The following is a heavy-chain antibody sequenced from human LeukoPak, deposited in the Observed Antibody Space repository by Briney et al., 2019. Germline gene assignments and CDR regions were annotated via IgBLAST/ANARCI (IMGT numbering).Heavy chain of an antibody. J-gene: IGHJ5*02. CDR2: INPNSGGT. Sequence: GASVKVSCKASGYTFTGYYMHWVRQAPGQGLEWMGWINPNSGGTNYAQKFQGRVTMTRDTSISTAYMELSRLRSDDTAVYYCARYLYYYGSESYSWFDPWGQGTLVTVSS. CDR1: GYTFTGYY. D-gene: IGHD3-10*01. CDR3: ARYLYYYGSESYSWFDP. V-gene: IGHV1-2*02.